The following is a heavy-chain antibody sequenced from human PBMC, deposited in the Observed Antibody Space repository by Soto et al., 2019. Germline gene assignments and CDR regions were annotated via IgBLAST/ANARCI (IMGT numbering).Heavy chain of an antibody. Sequence: GGSLRLSCAASGFTFSTYWMTWVRQAPGKGLEWVANINGDGSQTYYVDSVKGRFTISRDNAKKSLYVQMNSLRAEDTAVYYCARDVSPVGDNNVWYDACDVWGQGTTVTVS. D-gene: IGHD1-26*01. CDR1: GFTFSTYW. CDR3: ARDVSPVGDNNVWYDACDV. J-gene: IGHJ3*01. V-gene: IGHV3-7*05. CDR2: INGDGSQT.